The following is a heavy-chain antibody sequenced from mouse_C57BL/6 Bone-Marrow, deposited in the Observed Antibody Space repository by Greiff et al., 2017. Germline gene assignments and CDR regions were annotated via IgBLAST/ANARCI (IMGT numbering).Heavy chain of an antibody. V-gene: IGHV1-7*01. CDR3: ASTLWGRFAY. CDR2: INPSSGYT. CDR1: CYTFTSYW. J-gene: IGHJ3*01. Sequence: QVQLQQSGAELAKPGASVQLSCKASCYTFTSYWMHWVKQRPGQGLEWIGYINPSSGYTKYNQKFKDKATLTADKSSSTAYMQLSSLTYEDSAVYYCASTLWGRFAYWGHGTLVTVSA. D-gene: IGHD1-1*02.